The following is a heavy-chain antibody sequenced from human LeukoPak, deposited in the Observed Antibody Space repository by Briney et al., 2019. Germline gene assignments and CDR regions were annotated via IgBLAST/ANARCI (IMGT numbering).Heavy chain of an antibody. J-gene: IGHJ4*02. D-gene: IGHD3-10*01. CDR1: GFTFGDYA. V-gene: IGHV3-49*03. Sequence: GGSLRLSCTASGFTFGDYAMSWFRQAPGKGLEWVGFIRSKAYGGTTEYAASVKGRFTISRDDSKSIAYLQMNSLKTEDTAVYYCTREYYYGSGSYYPFDYWGQGTLVTVSS. CDR3: TREYYYGSGSYYPFDY. CDR2: IRSKAYGGTT.